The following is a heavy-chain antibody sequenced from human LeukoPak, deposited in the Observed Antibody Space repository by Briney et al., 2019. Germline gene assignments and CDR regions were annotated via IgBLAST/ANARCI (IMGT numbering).Heavy chain of an antibody. D-gene: IGHD2-2*01. J-gene: IGHJ5*02. CDR1: GFTFSTYG. CDR2: ISYDGSNK. CDR3: AKSGYQLLAGNWFDP. Sequence: GGSLRLSCAASGFTFSTYGMHWVRQAPGKGLEWVAVISYDGSNKNYADSVKGRFTISRDNSRNTLDLQMNSLRPEDTAVYYCAKSGYQLLAGNWFDPWGQGTLVTVPS. V-gene: IGHV3-30*18.